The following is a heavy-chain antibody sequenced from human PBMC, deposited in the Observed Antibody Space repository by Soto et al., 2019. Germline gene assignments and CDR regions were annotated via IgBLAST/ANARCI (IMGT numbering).Heavy chain of an antibody. D-gene: IGHD2-15*01. CDR3: ARAAWVVILYYYYGVDV. CDR2: ISSSSSYI. Sequence: PGGSLRLSCAASGFTFSSYSMNWVRQAPGKGLEWVSSISSSSSYIYYADSVKGRFTISRDNAKNSLYLQMNSLRAEDTAVYYCARAAWVVILYYYYGVDVWGQGTTVTVSS. CDR1: GFTFSSYS. J-gene: IGHJ6*02. V-gene: IGHV3-21*01.